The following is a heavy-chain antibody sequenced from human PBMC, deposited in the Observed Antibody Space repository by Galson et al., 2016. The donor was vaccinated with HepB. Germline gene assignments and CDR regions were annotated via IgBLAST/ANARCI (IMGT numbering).Heavy chain of an antibody. D-gene: IGHD1-7*01. CDR1: GFTFSIYS. J-gene: IGHJ6*02. V-gene: IGHV3-21*01. CDR3: ARDGRELVSHDYYSYMDV. CDR2: ISSSSTYI. Sequence: SLRLSCAASGFTFSIYSMNWVRQAPGKGLEWVSSISSSSTYIYYADSVNGRFTISRDNAKESLFLQMNSLRAEDTAVYYCARDGRELVSHDYYSYMDVWGQGTLVTVSS.